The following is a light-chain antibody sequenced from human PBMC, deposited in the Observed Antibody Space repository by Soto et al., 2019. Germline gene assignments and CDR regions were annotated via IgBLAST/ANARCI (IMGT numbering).Light chain of an antibody. J-gene: IGLJ2*01. CDR2: DVS. CDR3: SSYTGSSTPLV. Sequence: QSALTQPASVSGSPGQSITISCTGTSSDVGGYNYVSWYQQRPGKAPKLMIYDVSNRPSGVSNRFSGSKSGNTASLTISGLQAEDEADYYCSSYTGSSTPLVFGGGTKVTVL. CDR1: SSDVGGYNY. V-gene: IGLV2-14*01.